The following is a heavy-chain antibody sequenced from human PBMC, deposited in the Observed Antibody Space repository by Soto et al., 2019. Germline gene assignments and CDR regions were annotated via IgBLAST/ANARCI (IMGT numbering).Heavy chain of an antibody. D-gene: IGHD6-25*01. Sequence: PSEDLSPTSSVFPGPTSPSFWSLILHPPREGLEWIGYIHYSGRTSYNPSLKSRVTISADKSKNQLSLKLSSVTAADTAVYYCARGEGVSGERENWFDPWGQGTLVTVSS. CDR3: ARGEGVSGERENWFDP. CDR2: IHYSGRT. J-gene: IGHJ5*02. V-gene: IGHV4-59*01. CDR1: PGPTSPSF.